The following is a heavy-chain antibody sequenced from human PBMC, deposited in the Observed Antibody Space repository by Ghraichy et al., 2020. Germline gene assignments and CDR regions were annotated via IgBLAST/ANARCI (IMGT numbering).Heavy chain of an antibody. CDR1: GFTFSSYA. D-gene: IGHD6-6*01. CDR3: VKSQVEYSSSSADY. J-gene: IGHJ4*02. V-gene: IGHV3-64D*09. CDR2: ISSNGGST. Sequence: GGSLRLSCSASGFTFSSYAMHWVRQAPGKGLEYVSAISSNGGSTYYADSVKGRFTISRDNSKNTLYLQMSSLRAEDTAVYYCVKSQVEYSSSSADYWGQGTLATVSS.